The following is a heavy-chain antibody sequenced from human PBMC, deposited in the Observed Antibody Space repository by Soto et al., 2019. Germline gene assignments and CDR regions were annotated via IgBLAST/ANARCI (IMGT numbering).Heavy chain of an antibody. D-gene: IGHD2-2*02. CDR3: ATSLRGYCSGTSCYTDYYYGMDV. J-gene: IGHJ6*02. Sequence: ASVKVSCKASGYTFTGYYMHWVRQAPGQGLEWMGWINPNSGGTNYAQKFQGWVTMTRDTSISTAYIELSRLRSDDTAVYYCATSLRGYCSGTSCYTDYYYGMDVWGQGTTVTVSS. CDR2: INPNSGGT. CDR1: GYTFTGYY. V-gene: IGHV1-2*04.